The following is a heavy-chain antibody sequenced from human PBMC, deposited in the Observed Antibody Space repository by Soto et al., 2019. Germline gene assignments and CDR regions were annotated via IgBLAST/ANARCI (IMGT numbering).Heavy chain of an antibody. CDR3: ARDLRQLLSHNYYYYYLDV. Sequence: QVHLVESGGGLVKPGGSLRLSCAASRFTFSDYQMSWIRQAPGKGLEWVSYIGSSGLSVYYEDSVKGRFTISRDNANNSLYLEMNSLRAEDSAVYYCARDLRQLLSHNYYYYYLDVWGKGTTVSVSS. V-gene: IGHV3-11*01. D-gene: IGHD2-2*01. CDR1: RFTFSDYQ. CDR2: IGSSGLSV. J-gene: IGHJ6*03.